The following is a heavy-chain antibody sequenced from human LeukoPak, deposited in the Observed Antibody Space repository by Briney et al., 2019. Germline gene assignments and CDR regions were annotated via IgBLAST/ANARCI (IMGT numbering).Heavy chain of an antibody. J-gene: IGHJ4*02. V-gene: IGHV5-51*01. D-gene: IGHD4-17*01. CDR3: ARQGLYGDYIDY. CDR1: NYTFSRHW. CDR2: IYPSDSDS. Sequence: GESLKISCKGSNYTFSRHWIGWVRQTPEKGLEWMGIIYPSDSDSRYSPSFQGQVTFSVDRSINTAYVQWSSLKASDTAMYYCARQGLYGDYIDYWGQGTLVTVSS.